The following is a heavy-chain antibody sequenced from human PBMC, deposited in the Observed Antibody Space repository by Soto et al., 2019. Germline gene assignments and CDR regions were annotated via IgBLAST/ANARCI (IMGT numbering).Heavy chain of an antibody. Sequence: EVQLVQSGAEVKKPGESLKISCKGSGYSFTSYWIGWVRQMPGKGLEWMGIIYPGDSHTRYSPSFQGQVTISADKSISTAYLQWSGLKASDTAMYYCARQGYCSTTACYTVDYWGQGTLVTVSS. CDR3: ARQGYCSTTACYTVDY. V-gene: IGHV5-51*01. CDR1: GYSFTSYW. J-gene: IGHJ4*02. D-gene: IGHD2-2*02. CDR2: IYPGDSHT.